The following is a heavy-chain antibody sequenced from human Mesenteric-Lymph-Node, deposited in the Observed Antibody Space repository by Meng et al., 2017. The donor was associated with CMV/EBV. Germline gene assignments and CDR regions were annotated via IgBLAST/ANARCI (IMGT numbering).Heavy chain of an antibody. CDR1: GFTFSSYW. J-gene: IGHJ4*02. CDR2: IKQDGSEK. CDR3: ARDRVMYTSSADFDY. V-gene: IGHV3-7*01. D-gene: IGHD6-6*01. Sequence: GESLKISCAASGFTFSSYWMSWVRQAPGKGLEWVANIKQDGSEKYYVDSVKGRFTISRDNAKNSLYLQMNSLRAEDTAVYYCARDRVMYTSSADFDYWGQGTLVTVSS.